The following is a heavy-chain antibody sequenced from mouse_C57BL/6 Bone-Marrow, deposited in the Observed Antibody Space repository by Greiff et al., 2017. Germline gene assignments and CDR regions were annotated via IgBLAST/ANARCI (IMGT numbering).Heavy chain of an antibody. CDR3: TTGYDWFAY. CDR2: IDPENGDT. V-gene: IGHV14-4*01. CDR1: GFNIKDDY. Sequence: EVQLQQSGAELVRPGASVKLSCTASGFNIKDDYMHWVKQRPEQGLEWIGWIDPENGDTEYASKFQGKATITAVTSSNTAYLQLSSLTSEDTAVYYCTTGYDWFAYWGQGTLVTVSA. D-gene: IGHD2-3*01. J-gene: IGHJ3*01.